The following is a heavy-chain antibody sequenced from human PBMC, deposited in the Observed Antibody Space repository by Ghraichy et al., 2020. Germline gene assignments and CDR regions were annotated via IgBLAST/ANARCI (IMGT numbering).Heavy chain of an antibody. J-gene: IGHJ4*02. D-gene: IGHD3-10*01. CDR3: AKDLYPNGAGSTYDY. Sequence: GGSLRLSCAASGFIFSDYAIHWVRQAPGKVLEWVAVISFDGRETYYVDSVKGRFAISRDNSRNRVYLQMTRLRAEDTAVYYCAKDLYPNGAGSTYDYWGQGTLVTVSS. CDR1: GFIFSDYA. V-gene: IGHV3-30*09. CDR2: ISFDGRET.